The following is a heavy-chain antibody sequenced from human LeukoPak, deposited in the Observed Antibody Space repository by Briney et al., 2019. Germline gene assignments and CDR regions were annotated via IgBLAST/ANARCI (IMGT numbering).Heavy chain of an antibody. CDR2: IYHTGST. V-gene: IGHV4-30-2*01. D-gene: IGHD3-10*01. CDR1: GASISSGTYS. CDR3: ARGDGSGSGRWFDP. Sequence: SETLSLTCTVSGASISSGTYSWSWLRQPPGEGLEWIGYIYHTGSTYYNPSLKGRVTISVDRSKNQFSLNLNFVTAADTALYYCARGDGSGSGRWFDPWGQGTLITASS. J-gene: IGHJ5*02.